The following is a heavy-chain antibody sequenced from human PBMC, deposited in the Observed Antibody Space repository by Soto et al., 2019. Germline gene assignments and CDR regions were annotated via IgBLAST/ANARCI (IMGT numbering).Heavy chain of an antibody. CDR2: IIPIFATT. Sequence: QVQLVQSGAEVKRPGSSLKVSCKASGDTFRNYAITWVRQAPGQGLEWMGGIIPIFATTHYAQRFQGRVTMTADEETSTAYMELSSLRPDDTAVYFCAGAPGYDTLTGYIAAWGQGTLVTVSS. CDR3: AGAPGYDTLTGYIAA. J-gene: IGHJ5*02. CDR1: GDTFRNYA. V-gene: IGHV1-69*13. D-gene: IGHD3-9*01.